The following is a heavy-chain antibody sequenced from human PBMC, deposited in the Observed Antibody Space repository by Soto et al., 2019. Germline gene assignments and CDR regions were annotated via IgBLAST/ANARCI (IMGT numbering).Heavy chain of an antibody. J-gene: IGHJ3*01. CDR1: GYTFTSYG. Sequence: QVQLVQSGAGVKKPGASVKVSCKASGYTFTSYGIGWVRQAPGQGLEWMGWINTNNGNTNSAQRLQGRVTMTADTSTRTGYMELRSLRSDDTAIYYCARDLLGSFDVWGQGTMVTISS. V-gene: IGHV1-18*01. CDR3: ARDLLGSFDV. D-gene: IGHD2-15*01. CDR2: INTNNGNT.